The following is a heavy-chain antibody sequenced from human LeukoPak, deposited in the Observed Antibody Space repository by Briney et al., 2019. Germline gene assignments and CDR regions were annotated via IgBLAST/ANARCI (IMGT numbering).Heavy chain of an antibody. J-gene: IGHJ3*01. CDR3: ATRPAFDF. Sequence: GGSLRLSCAASGFTFSSYWMSWVRQAPGKGLQWVGRIKSESDGGTTDFAAPVKGRFIISRDDSRNTLFLQMNSLKTEDTALYYCATRPAFDFWGQGTMVTVSS. V-gene: IGHV3-15*01. CDR2: IKSESDGGTT. CDR1: GFTFSSYW.